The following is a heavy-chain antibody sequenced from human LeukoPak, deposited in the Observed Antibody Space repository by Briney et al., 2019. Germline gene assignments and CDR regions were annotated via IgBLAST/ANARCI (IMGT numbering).Heavy chain of an antibody. D-gene: IGHD6-13*01. V-gene: IGHV2-5*01. CDR2: NYWNDDK. CDR1: GFSLSTSGVG. Sequence: ESGPTLVNPTQTLTLTCTFSGFSLSTSGVGVGWIRQPPGKALEWLALNYWNDDKRYSPSLKSRLTITKDTSKNQVVLTMTNMDPVDTATYYCAHNARTAAGPMYYFDYWGQGTLVTVSS. CDR3: AHNARTAAGPMYYFDY. J-gene: IGHJ4*02.